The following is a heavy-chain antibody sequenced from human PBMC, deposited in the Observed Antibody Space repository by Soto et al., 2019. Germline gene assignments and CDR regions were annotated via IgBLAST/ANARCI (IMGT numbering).Heavy chain of an antibody. CDR1: GFSLSTNGVG. CDR2: IYWNDDK. D-gene: IGHD4-17*01. CDR3: TQSHYELVDY. J-gene: IGHJ4*02. Sequence: QITLKESGPTLVKPTQTLTLTCTFSGFSLSTNGVGVGWIRQPPGKALEWLALIYWNDDKRFSPSLKSRLTITKGTSKNQVVLTMTNMDPVDTATYYCTQSHYELVDYWGQGTLVTVSS. V-gene: IGHV2-5*01.